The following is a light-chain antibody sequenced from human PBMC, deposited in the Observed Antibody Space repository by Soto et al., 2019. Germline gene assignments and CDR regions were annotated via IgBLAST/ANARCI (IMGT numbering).Light chain of an antibody. CDR2: GAS. V-gene: IGKV3-20*01. Sequence: ETVLTQSPGTLSLSPEETATLSCRASQSVISDYLAWYQQKPDQAPRLVIYGASGRAVGIPDRFNGSGSGTDFTLTISRLEPEDFAMYYCQQYGSSVFTFGQGTKVDIK. J-gene: IGKJ2*01. CDR3: QQYGSSVFT. CDR1: QSVISDY.